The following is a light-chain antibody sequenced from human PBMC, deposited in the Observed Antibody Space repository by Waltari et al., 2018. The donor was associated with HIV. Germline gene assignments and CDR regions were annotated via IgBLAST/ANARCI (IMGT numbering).Light chain of an antibody. Sequence: EIVLTQSPGTLSLSSGERATLSCRASQSFSSTYLAWYQQKPGQTPRLLIYGASSRATGIPDRFSGSGSGTDFTLTISRLEPEDFAVYYCQQYGSSPLTFGGGTKVEIK. CDR1: QSFSSTY. V-gene: IGKV3-20*01. J-gene: IGKJ4*01. CDR2: GAS. CDR3: QQYGSSPLT.